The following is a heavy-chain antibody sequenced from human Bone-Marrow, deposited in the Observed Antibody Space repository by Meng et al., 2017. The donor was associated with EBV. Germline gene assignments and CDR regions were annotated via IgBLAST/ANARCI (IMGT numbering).Heavy chain of an antibody. CDR1: GYTFTSYG. J-gene: IGHJ5*02. CDR2: ISAYNGNT. Sequence: QYRLVQTGAAVKRPVASLKVSWKAYGYTFTSYGISWVRQAPGQGLEWMGWISAYNGNTNYAQKLQGRVTMTTDTSTSTAYMELRSLRSDDTAVYYCARDSLDFWSGYNWFDPWGQGTLVTVSS. D-gene: IGHD3-3*01. V-gene: IGHV1-18*01. CDR3: ARDSLDFWSGYNWFDP.